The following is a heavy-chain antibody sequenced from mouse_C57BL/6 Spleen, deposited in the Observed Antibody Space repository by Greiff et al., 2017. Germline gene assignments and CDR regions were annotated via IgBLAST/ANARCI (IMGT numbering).Heavy chain of an antibody. CDR3: AREGIYDGYYVAY. V-gene: IGHV1-64*01. CDR2: IHPNSGST. J-gene: IGHJ3*01. D-gene: IGHD2-3*01. CDR1: GYTFTSYW. Sequence: QVQLQQPGAELVKPGASVKLSCKASGYTFTSYWMHWVKQRPGQGLEWIGMIHPNSGSTNYNEKFKSKATLTIDKSSSTAYMQLSSLTSEDSAVYYCAREGIYDGYYVAYWGQGTLVTVSA.